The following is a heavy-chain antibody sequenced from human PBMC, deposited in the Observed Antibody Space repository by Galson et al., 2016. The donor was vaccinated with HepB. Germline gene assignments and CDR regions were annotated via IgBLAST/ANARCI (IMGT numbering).Heavy chain of an antibody. CDR3: ARVATYYDSGSYMGVADY. Sequence: LSLTCNVSGGSISSHYWSWIRQPPGKRLEWIGYIYYSGCTNYNPSLKSRVTMSVDRSNGQFSLELTSVTAADTAVYYCARVATYYDSGSYMGVADYWGQGTLVTVSS. D-gene: IGHD3-10*01. V-gene: IGHV4-59*11. J-gene: IGHJ4*02. CDR2: IYYSGCT. CDR1: GGSISSHY.